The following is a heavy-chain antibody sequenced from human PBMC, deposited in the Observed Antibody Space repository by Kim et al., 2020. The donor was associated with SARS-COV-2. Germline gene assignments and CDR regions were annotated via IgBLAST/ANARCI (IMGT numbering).Heavy chain of an antibody. CDR1: GFIFSDAW. CDR3: TFGPA. CDR2: IKSKSDGGTR. V-gene: IGHV3-15*01. J-gene: IGHJ4*02. D-gene: IGHD3-10*01. Sequence: GGSLRLSCAGTGFIFSDAWMSWVRQAPGKGLEWVARIKSKSDGGTRDYAAVVKGRVTISRDDSKNTLYMQMNGLKTEDTAVYYCTFGPAWGQGSLVIVS.